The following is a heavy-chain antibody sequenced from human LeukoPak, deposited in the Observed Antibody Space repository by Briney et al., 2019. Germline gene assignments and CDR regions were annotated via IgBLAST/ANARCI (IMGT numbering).Heavy chain of an antibody. CDR1: GYTFTGYY. V-gene: IGHV1-2*02. Sequence: ASVKASCKASGYTFTGYYLHWVRQAPGQGLEWMGWINPNSGGTNYAQKFQGRVTTTRDTSISTAYMEVSRLRSDDTAVYYCARVGGPGYSSGWYGYWGQGTLVTVSS. D-gene: IGHD6-19*01. J-gene: IGHJ4*02. CDR2: INPNSGGT. CDR3: ARVGGPGYSSGWYGY.